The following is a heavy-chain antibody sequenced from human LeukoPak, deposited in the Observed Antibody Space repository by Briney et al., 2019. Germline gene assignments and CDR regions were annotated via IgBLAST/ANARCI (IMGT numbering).Heavy chain of an antibody. J-gene: IGHJ4*02. CDR1: GGSISSYY. CDR3: ARDPHTSGWPSGY. V-gene: IGHV4-4*07. Sequence: SETLSLTCTVSGGSISSYYWSWIRQPAGKGLEWIGEISRGRDTIYNPSLESRATISVDKSKNQVSLKLSSVTAADTAVYYCARDPHTSGWPSGYWGQGTLVTVSS. D-gene: IGHD6-19*01. CDR2: ISRGRDT.